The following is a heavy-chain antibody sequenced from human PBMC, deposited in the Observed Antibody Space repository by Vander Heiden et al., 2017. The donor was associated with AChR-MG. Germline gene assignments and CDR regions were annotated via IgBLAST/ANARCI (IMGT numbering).Heavy chain of an antibody. V-gene: IGHV1-46*01. CDR2: INPSGGST. CDR3: ARAQARYYDFWSGYSNWFDP. J-gene: IGHJ5*02. CDR1: GYTFTSSY. D-gene: IGHD3-3*01. Sequence: QVQLVQSGAEVKKPGASVKVSCKASGYTFTSSYMHWVRQAPGQGLEWMGIINPSGGSTSYAQKFQGRVTMTRDTSTSTVYMELSSLRSEDTAVYYCARAQARYYDFWSGYSNWFDPWGQGTLVTVSS.